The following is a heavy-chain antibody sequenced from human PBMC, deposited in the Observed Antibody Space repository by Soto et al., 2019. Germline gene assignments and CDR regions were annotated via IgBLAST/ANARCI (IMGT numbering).Heavy chain of an antibody. D-gene: IGHD3-3*01. CDR2: FDPEDGET. V-gene: IGHV1-24*01. CDR3: ATTRYYDFWSGEFDY. CDR1: GYNLTELS. J-gene: IGHJ4*02. Sequence: ASVKVSCKVSGYNLTELSMHWVRQAPGKGLEWMGGFDPEDGETIYAQKFQGRVTMTEDTSTDTAYMELSSLRSEDTAVYYCATTRYYDFWSGEFDYWGQGTLVTVSS.